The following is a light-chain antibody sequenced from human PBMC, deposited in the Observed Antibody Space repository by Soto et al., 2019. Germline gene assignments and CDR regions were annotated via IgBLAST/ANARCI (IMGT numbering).Light chain of an antibody. CDR1: QRISGY. CDR2: DAS. J-gene: IGKJ1*01. V-gene: IGKV3-11*01. Sequence: EIVLTQSPATLSLSPGEIATLSCRASQRISGYLAWYQQKPGQAPRLLIYDASNRATGIPVRFSGSGSGADYALTISSLEPEDFAVYDGQQRSNLPWTFGQGTKV. CDR3: QQRSNLPWT.